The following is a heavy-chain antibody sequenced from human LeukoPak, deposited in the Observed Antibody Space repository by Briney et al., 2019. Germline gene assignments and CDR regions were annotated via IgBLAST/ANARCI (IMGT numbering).Heavy chain of an antibody. D-gene: IGHD3-10*01. J-gene: IGHJ4*02. Sequence: GGSLRLSCAASGFTFSSYGMHWVRQAPGKGLEWVAFIRYDGSNKYYADSVKGRFTISRDNSKNTLYLQMNSLRAEDTAVYYCAKANYGSGSYYKMDYWGQGTLVTVSS. CDR3: AKANYGSGSYYKMDY. CDR1: GFTFSSYG. CDR2: IRYDGSNK. V-gene: IGHV3-30*02.